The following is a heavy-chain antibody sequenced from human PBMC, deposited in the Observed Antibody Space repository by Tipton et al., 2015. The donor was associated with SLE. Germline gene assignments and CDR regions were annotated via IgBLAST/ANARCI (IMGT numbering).Heavy chain of an antibody. CDR3: AKDSYCSGGSCSSPGMDV. Sequence: QLVQSGGGLVKPGGSLRLSCAASGFTFDDYAMHWVRQAPGKGLEWVSGISWNSGSIGYADSVKGRFTISRDNAKNSLYLQMNSLRAEDTALYYCAKDSYCSGGSCSSPGMDVWGQGTTVTVSS. V-gene: IGHV3-9*01. CDR2: ISWNSGSI. J-gene: IGHJ6*02. D-gene: IGHD2-15*01. CDR1: GFTFDDYA.